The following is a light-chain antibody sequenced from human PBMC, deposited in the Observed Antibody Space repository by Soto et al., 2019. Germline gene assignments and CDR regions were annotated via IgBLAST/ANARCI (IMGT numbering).Light chain of an antibody. CDR3: QQYAYWPET. CDR2: AAS. Sequence: DNQMTQPQSLLSSTVENRAIITCGPSQSISNHLNWYQQKPGKAPKLLIFAASSLQSGVPSRFSGSRSGPDFTLAISSLQPEDFAVYFCQQYAYWPETFGQGTKVHIK. J-gene: IGKJ1*01. V-gene: IGKV1-39*02. CDR1: QSISNH.